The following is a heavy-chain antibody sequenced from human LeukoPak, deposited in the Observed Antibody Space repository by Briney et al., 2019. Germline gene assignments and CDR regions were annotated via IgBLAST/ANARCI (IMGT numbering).Heavy chain of an antibody. CDR2: FHNSGTS. Sequence: TSETLSLTCTVSDDSISDYCRGWIRQPPGKGLEWIGYFHNSGTSTYNPSLKSRVTISADTSKNQFSLKLNSLTTADTAVYYCTRGAGWLIDYWGQGILVTVSS. J-gene: IGHJ4*02. CDR3: TRGAGWLIDY. D-gene: IGHD3-16*01. CDR1: DDSISDYC. V-gene: IGHV4-59*01.